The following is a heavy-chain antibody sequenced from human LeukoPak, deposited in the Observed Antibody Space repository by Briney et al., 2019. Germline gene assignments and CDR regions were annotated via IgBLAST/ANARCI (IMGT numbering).Heavy chain of an antibody. J-gene: IGHJ4*02. CDR2: ISYDGSNK. CDR1: GFTFSSYA. V-gene: IGHV3-30*04. D-gene: IGHD3-22*01. Sequence: GGSLRLSCAASGFTFSSYAMHWVRQAPGKGLEWVAGISYDGSNKYYADSVKGRFTISRDNSKNTLYLQMNSLRAEDTAVYYCATNYYDSSGYYYVPYYWGQGTLVTVSS. CDR3: ATNYYDSSGYYYVPYY.